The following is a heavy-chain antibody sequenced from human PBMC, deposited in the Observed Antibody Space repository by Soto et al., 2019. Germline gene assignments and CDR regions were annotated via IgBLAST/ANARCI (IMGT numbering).Heavy chain of an antibody. CDR1: GFTFSTYA. CDR2: INTNGDTA. V-gene: IGHV3-23*01. D-gene: IGHD1-26*01. Sequence: EVQLLESGGDLVQPGGSLRLSCAASGFTFSTYAMSWVRQAPGKGLDWVSTINTNGDTAYYSASVKGRFTISRDNSKDTLFLQMNSLRAEDTALYFCVRTARFTGSYWGQGTLVTVSS. CDR3: VRTARFTGSY. J-gene: IGHJ4*02.